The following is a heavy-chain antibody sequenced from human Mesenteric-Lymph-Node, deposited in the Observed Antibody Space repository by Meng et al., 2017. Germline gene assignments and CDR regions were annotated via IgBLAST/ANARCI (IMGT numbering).Heavy chain of an antibody. CDR1: GGSISSNVW. V-gene: IGHV4-4*02. CDR2: VYHSGSP. Sequence: VPLQGSGPGLVKPSGTLSLTCAVSGGSISSNVWWSWVRRTPAKGLEWIGEVYHSGSPNYNPSLMSRVTISVDKSKNHFSLKLSSVTAADTAVYYCARVGWRQWSFDLWGRGTLVTVSS. CDR3: ARVGWRQWSFDL. D-gene: IGHD5-18*01. J-gene: IGHJ2*01.